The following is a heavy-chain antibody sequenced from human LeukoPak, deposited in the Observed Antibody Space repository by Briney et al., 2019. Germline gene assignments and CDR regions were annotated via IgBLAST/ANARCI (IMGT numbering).Heavy chain of an antibody. CDR2: IYSGGST. Sequence: GGSLRLSCAASGFTVSSNYMSWVRQAPGKGLEWVSVIYSGGSTYYADSVKGRFTISRDTSNNMLYLQMNSLRAEDTAVYYCARVSESGNSDYWGQGTLVTVSS. CDR1: GFTVSSNY. J-gene: IGHJ4*02. V-gene: IGHV3-53*01. CDR3: ARVSESGNSDY. D-gene: IGHD4-23*01.